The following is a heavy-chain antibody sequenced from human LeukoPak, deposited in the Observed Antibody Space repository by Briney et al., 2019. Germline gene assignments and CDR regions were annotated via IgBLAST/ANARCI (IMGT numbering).Heavy chain of an antibody. Sequence: GGSLRLSCAASGFTLSNSGMSWVRQAPGKGLEWVSSIGGSGGKTYYADSVKGRFTMSRDNPKNTLYLQMNSLRAEDTAVYYCARGYYDSSGSAKFAFDIWGRGTMVTVSS. CDR2: IGGSGGKT. CDR1: GFTLSNSG. V-gene: IGHV3-23*01. D-gene: IGHD3-22*01. CDR3: ARGYYDSSGSAKFAFDI. J-gene: IGHJ3*02.